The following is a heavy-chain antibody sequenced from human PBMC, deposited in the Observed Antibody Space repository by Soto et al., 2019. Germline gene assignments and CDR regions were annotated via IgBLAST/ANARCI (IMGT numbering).Heavy chain of an antibody. CDR3: ASRFLEWPIGVN. CDR2: ISSSSSYI. J-gene: IGHJ6*02. CDR1: GFTFSSYS. V-gene: IGHV3-21*01. Sequence: PGGSLRLSCAASGFTFSSYSMNWVRQAPGKGLEWVSSISSSSSYIYYADSVKGRFTISRDNAKNSLYLQMNSLRAEDTAVYYCASRFLEWPIGVNWGQGTTVTVSS. D-gene: IGHD3-3*01.